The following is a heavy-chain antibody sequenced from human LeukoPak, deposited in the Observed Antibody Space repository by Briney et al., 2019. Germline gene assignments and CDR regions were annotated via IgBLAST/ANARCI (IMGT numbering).Heavy chain of an antibody. V-gene: IGHV3-23*01. D-gene: IGHD6-19*01. CDR1: GFPFSSYA. Sequence: GGSLRLSCAASGFPFSSYAMSWVRQAPGRGLEWVSVISGSGGSTYYADSVKGRFTISRDNSKNTLYLQTNSLRAEDTAVYYCAKGEGSGWYSAPLGLDFWGQGALVTVSS. CDR3: AKGEGSGWYSAPLGLDF. J-gene: IGHJ4*02. CDR2: ISGSGGST.